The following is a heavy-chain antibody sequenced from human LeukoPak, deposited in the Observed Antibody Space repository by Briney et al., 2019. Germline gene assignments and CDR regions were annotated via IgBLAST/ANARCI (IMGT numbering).Heavy chain of an antibody. Sequence: GGSLRLSCAGTGTGFTFNSYAMSWVRQAPGKGLEWVSSISDTGDRTYYADSVKGRFTISRDNSKNTLYLQMNSLRAEETAVYYCAKGTDFWSGYFDYWGQGTLVTVSS. V-gene: IGHV3-23*01. J-gene: IGHJ4*02. D-gene: IGHD3-3*01. CDR1: GFTFNSYA. CDR3: AKGTDFWSGYFDY. CDR2: ISDTGDRT.